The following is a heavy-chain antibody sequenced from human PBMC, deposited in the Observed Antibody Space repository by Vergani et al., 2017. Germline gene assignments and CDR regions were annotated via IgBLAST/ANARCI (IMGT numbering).Heavy chain of an antibody. CDR3: AREEVGYSGYASLDY. D-gene: IGHD5-12*01. CDR1: GGSISSGGYY. J-gene: IGHJ4*02. V-gene: IGHV4-31*03. CDR2: IYYSGST. Sequence: QVQLQESGPGLVKPSQTLSLTCTVSGGSISSGGYYWSWIRQHPGKGLEWIGYIYYSGSTYYNPSLKSRVTISVDTSKNQFSLKPSSVTAADTAVYYCAREEVGYSGYASLDYWGQGTLVTVSS.